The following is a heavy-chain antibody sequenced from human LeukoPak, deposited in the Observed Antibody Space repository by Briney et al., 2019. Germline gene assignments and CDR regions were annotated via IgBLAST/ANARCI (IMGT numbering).Heavy chain of an antibody. V-gene: IGHV4-39*07. Sequence: SETLSLTCTVSGGSISSSSYYWGWIRQPPGKGLEWIGSIYYSGSTYYNPSLKSRVTISVDTSKNQFSLKLSSVTPEDTAVYYCARSHDDHVAVAGTGENYYYMDVWGKGTTVTVSS. CDR1: GGSISSSSYY. CDR3: ARSHDDHVAVAGTGENYYYMDV. D-gene: IGHD6-19*01. CDR2: IYYSGST. J-gene: IGHJ6*03.